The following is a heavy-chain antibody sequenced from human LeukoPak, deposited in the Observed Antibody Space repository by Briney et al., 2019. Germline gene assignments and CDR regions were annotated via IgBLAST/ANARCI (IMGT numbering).Heavy chain of an antibody. CDR2: IYHSGST. V-gene: IGHV4-59*08. CDR3: ASVSSSWYFDY. J-gene: IGHJ4*02. Sequence: SETLSLTCTVSGGSISTYYWSWIRQPPGKGLEWIGSIYHSGSTYCNPSLKSRVTISVDTSRNQFSLKLSSVTAADTAVYYCASVSSSWYFDYWGQGTLVTVSS. D-gene: IGHD6-13*01. CDR1: GGSISTYY.